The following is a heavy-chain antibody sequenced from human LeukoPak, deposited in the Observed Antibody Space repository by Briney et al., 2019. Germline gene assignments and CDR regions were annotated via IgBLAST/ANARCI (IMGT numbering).Heavy chain of an antibody. Sequence: GGSLRLSCSPSGFTFSSYSMTWVRQAAGEGLEWVSGISYGGDFKYYADSVKGRFTISRDDSKNTLYLQMNSLRAGHRAVYYCAKESTTWYYRVVWGKRTTLSVS. V-gene: IGHV3-23*01. D-gene: IGHD6-13*01. J-gene: IGHJ6*03. CDR2: ISYGGDFK. CDR3: AKESTTWYYRVV. CDR1: GFTFSSYS.